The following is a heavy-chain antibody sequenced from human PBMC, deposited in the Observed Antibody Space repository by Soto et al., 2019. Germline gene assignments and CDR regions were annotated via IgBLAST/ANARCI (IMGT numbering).Heavy chain of an antibody. D-gene: IGHD2-15*01. CDR1: GFTFDDYA. Sequence: SLRLSCAASGFTFDDYAMHWVRQAPGKGLEWVSGISWNSGSIGYADSVKGRFTISRDNAKNSLYLQMNSLRAEDTALYYCAKDPIGYCSGGSCYSWGQGTLVTVSS. CDR2: ISWNSGSI. CDR3: AKDPIGYCSGGSCYS. J-gene: IGHJ4*02. V-gene: IGHV3-9*01.